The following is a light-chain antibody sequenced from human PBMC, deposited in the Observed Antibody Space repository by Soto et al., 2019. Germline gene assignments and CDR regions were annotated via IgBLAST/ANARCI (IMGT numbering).Light chain of an antibody. Sequence: EIVLTQSPATLSLSPGERATLSCRASQSVSGCLTWYQQKPGQAPRLLIYDASNRATGIPARFSGSGSGTDFTLTISSLEPEDFAVYYCQQRSNWLFTFGPGTKVDIK. V-gene: IGKV3-11*01. CDR3: QQRSNWLFT. CDR1: QSVSGC. J-gene: IGKJ3*01. CDR2: DAS.